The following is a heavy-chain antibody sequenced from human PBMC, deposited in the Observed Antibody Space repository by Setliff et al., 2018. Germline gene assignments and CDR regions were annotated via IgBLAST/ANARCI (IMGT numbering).Heavy chain of an antibody. V-gene: IGHV3-72*01. J-gene: IGHJ1*01. Sequence: GGSLRLSCVASGFTFSDHYMDWVRQAPGKGLEWVGRTRTKARIYTTEYAASVKDRFTFSRDDFASVAYLQMDSLKTDDTAIYYCASSSGWIPWIQHWGPGTLVTVSS. CDR1: GFTFSDHY. CDR2: TRTKARIYTT. CDR3: ASSSGWIPWIQH. D-gene: IGHD3-10*01.